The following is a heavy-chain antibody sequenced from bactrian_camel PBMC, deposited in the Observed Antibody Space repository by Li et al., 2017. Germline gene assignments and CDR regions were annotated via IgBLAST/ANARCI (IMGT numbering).Heavy chain of an antibody. V-gene: IGHV3S19*01. CDR2: IYTGDGTT. CDR3: VRIALDTILVITAP. D-gene: IGHD2*01. CDR1: GFEFSNSY. Sequence: VQLVESGGGLVQSGGSLRLSCATSGFEFSNSYMHWVRQVPGKGLEWVSSIYTGDGTTNFADSVKGRFTVSRDNAKNTLYLLMNNLKPEDTAVYYCVRIALDTILVITAPGARGPRSPSP. J-gene: IGHJ6*01.